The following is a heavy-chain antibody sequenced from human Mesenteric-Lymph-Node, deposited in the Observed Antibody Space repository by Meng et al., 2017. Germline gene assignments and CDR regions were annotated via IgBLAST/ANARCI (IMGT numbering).Heavy chain of an antibody. Sequence: QVQLVQSGAEVKKPGSSVKVSCKASGGTFSSYAISWVRQAPGQGLEWMGWISAYNGNTNYAQKLQGRVTITADESTSTAYMELSSLRSEDTAIYYCARSPLDGYNYHFDYWGQGTLVTVSS. J-gene: IGHJ4*02. V-gene: IGHV1-69*01. D-gene: IGHD5-24*01. CDR3: ARSPLDGYNYHFDY. CDR1: GGTFSSYA. CDR2: ISAYNGNT.